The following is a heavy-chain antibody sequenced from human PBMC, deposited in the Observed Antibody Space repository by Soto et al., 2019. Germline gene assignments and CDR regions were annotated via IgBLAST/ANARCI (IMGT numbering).Heavy chain of an antibody. V-gene: IGHV3-74*01. CDR3: VRDSHGDY. CDR2: IDHDGPT. CDR1: GFIFSNYL. J-gene: IGHJ4*02. Sequence: EVQLVESGGGLVQPGGSLRLSCAGSGFIFSNYLMHWVRQAPGKGLEWVSRIDHDGPTDYADSVRGRFTVSRDNAESTLYLQMNSLRPEDTAVYYCVRDSHGDYWGQGTMVTVSS.